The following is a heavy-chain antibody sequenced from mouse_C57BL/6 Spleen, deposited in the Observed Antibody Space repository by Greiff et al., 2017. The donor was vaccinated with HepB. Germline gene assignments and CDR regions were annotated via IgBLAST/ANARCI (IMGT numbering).Heavy chain of an antibody. CDR1: GYTFTSYG. CDR3: ASRATVVGDYAMDY. Sequence: QVQLQQSGAELARPGASVKLSCKASGYTFTSYGISWVKQRTGQGLEWIGEIYPRSGNTYYNEKFKGKATLTADKSSSTAYMELRSLTSEDSAVYFCASRATVVGDYAMDYWGQGTSVTVSS. V-gene: IGHV1-81*01. J-gene: IGHJ4*01. CDR2: IYPRSGNT. D-gene: IGHD1-1*01.